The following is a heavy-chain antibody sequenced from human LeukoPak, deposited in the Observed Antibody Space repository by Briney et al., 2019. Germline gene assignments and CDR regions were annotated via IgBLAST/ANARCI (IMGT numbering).Heavy chain of an antibody. CDR2: IYYSGST. D-gene: IGHD5-24*01. CDR1: GGSISSYY. Sequence: SETLSLTCTVSGGSISSYYWSWIRQPPGKGLEWIGYIYYSGSTNYNSSLKSRVTISVDTSKNQFSLKLSSVTAADTAVYYCARSRGMATIYWYFDLWGRGTLVNVSS. J-gene: IGHJ2*01. CDR3: ARSRGMATIYWYFDL. V-gene: IGHV4-59*01.